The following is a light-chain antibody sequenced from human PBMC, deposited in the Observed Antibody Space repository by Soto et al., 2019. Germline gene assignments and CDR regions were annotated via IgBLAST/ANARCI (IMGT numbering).Light chain of an antibody. Sequence: DIVLTQSPATLSLSPGKRATLSCRASQSVSRDLAWYQQKPGQAPRLLIYDASNRATGIPARFSGSGSGTDFTLPISSLEPEDFAVYYCQQRSDWPSTFGGGTKVEI. CDR1: QSVSRD. CDR2: DAS. V-gene: IGKV3-11*01. CDR3: QQRSDWPST. J-gene: IGKJ4*01.